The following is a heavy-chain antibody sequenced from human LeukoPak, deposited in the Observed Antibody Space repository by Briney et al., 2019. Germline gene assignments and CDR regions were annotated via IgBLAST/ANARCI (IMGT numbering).Heavy chain of an antibody. Sequence: GGSLRLSCAASGFTFSSYSMNWVRQAPGKGLEWVSYISSSSSTIYYADSVKGRFTISRDNAKNSLYLQMNSLRAEDTAVYYCARDTRPSYDYVWGSYRYISGAFDYWGQGTLVTVSS. J-gene: IGHJ4*02. CDR1: GFTFSSYS. CDR2: ISSSSSTI. D-gene: IGHD3-16*02. V-gene: IGHV3-48*01. CDR3: ARDTRPSYDYVWGSYRYISGAFDY.